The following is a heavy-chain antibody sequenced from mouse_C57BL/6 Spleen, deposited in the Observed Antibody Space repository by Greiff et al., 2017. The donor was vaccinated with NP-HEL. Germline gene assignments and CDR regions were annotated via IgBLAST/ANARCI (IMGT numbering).Heavy chain of an antibody. Sequence: EVKLMESGPGLVKPSQSLSLTCSVTGYSITSGYYWNWIRQFPGNKLEWMGYISYDGSNNYNPSLKNRISITRDTSKNQFFLKLNSVTTEDTATYYCASGIYYYGSREAYWGQGTLVTVSA. D-gene: IGHD1-1*01. J-gene: IGHJ3*01. CDR1: GYSITSGYY. CDR2: ISYDGSN. V-gene: IGHV3-6*01. CDR3: ASGIYYYGSREAY.